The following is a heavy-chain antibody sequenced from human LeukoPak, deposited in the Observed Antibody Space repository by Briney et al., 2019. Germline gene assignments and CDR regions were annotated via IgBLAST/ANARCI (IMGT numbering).Heavy chain of an antibody. Sequence: PSETLSLTCTVSGGSISSGGYYWSWIRQHPGKGLEWIGYIYYSGSTYYNPSLKSRVTISVDTSKNQFSLKLSSVTAADTAVYYCARAMRTPHGDFDNWGQGTLVTVSS. D-gene: IGHD4-17*01. J-gene: IGHJ4*02. CDR3: ARAMRTPHGDFDN. CDR2: IYYSGST. CDR1: GGSISSGGYY. V-gene: IGHV4-31*03.